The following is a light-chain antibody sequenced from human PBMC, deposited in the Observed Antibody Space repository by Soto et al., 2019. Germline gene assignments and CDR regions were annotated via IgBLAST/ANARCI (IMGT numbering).Light chain of an antibody. CDR3: SSYTSSSTYV. V-gene: IGLV2-14*01. J-gene: IGLJ1*01. CDR1: SSDVGGYNY. CDR2: DVS. Sequence: QSVLTQPASVPGSPGQSSTISCTGTSSDVGGYNYVSWYQQHPGKAPKLMIYDVSNRPSGVSNRFSGSKSGNTASLTISGLQAEDGADYYCSSYTSSSTYVFGTGTKVTVL.